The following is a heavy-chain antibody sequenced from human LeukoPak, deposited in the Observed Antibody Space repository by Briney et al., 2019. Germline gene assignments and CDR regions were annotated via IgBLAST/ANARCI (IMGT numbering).Heavy chain of an antibody. CDR1: GFTFSSYA. V-gene: IGHV3-30-3*01. J-gene: IGHJ4*02. CDR2: ISYDGSNK. D-gene: IGHD4-17*01. Sequence: GRSLRLSRAASGFTFSSYAMHWVRQAPGKGLEWVAVISYDGSNKYYADSVKGRFTISRDNSKNTLYLQMNSLRAEDTAVYYCARDDDYGDYPFDYWGQGTLVTVSS. CDR3: ARDDDYGDYPFDY.